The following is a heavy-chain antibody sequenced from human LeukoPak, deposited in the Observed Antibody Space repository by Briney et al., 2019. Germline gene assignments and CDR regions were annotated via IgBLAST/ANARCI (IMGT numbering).Heavy chain of an antibody. CDR1: GFTFSSYG. D-gene: IGHD6-13*01. CDR2: IRYDGSNK. J-gene: IGHJ4*02. Sequence: GGSLRLSCAASGFTFSSYGMHWVRQAPGKGLEWVAFIRYDGSNKYYADSVKGRFTISRDNSKNTLYLQMNSLRAEDTAVYYCAKEYSSSWSAPYFDYWGQGTLVTVSS. V-gene: IGHV3-30*02. CDR3: AKEYSSSWSAPYFDY.